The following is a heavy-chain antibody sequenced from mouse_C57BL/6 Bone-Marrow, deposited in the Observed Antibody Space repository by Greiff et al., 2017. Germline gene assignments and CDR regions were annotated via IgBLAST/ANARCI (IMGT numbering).Heavy chain of an antibody. V-gene: IGHV5-6*01. D-gene: IGHD1-1*01. J-gene: IGHJ1*03. CDR3: ARHPYYGSSNWYFDV. CDR2: ISSGGSYT. Sequence: DVHLVESGGDLVKPGGSLKLSCAASGFTFSSYGMSWVRQTPDKRLEWVATISSGGSYTYYPDSVKGRFTISRDNAKNTLYLQMSSLKSEDTAMYYCARHPYYGSSNWYFDVWGTGTTVTVSS. CDR1: GFTFSSYG.